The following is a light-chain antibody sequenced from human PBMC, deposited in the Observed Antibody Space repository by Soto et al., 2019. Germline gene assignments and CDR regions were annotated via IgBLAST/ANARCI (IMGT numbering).Light chain of an antibody. Sequence: EIVMTQSPASLSVSPGERVILSCRASQSVSSNLAWYQQKPGQAPRLLIYGASTRATGIPAKFSGSGSGTEFTLTISSLQSEDFAVYYCQHYNNWPLTFGQGTKVEIK. CDR2: GAS. CDR3: QHYNNWPLT. CDR1: QSVSSN. V-gene: IGKV3-15*01. J-gene: IGKJ1*01.